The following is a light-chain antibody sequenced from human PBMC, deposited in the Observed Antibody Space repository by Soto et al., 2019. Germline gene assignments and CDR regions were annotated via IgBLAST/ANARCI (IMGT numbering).Light chain of an antibody. V-gene: IGLV2-8*01. Sequence: QSVLTQPPSASGSPGQSVTISCTGTSSDVGGYNYVSWFQQRPGEAPKLLIYEVSNRPSGVPDRFSGSKSGNTASLTVSGLQADDEADYYCCSFAGSGYVFGSGTKVTVL. CDR1: SSDVGGYNY. J-gene: IGLJ1*01. CDR3: CSFAGSGYV. CDR2: EVS.